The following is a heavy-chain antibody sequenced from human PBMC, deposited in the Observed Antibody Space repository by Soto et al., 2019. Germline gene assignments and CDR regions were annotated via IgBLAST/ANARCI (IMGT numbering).Heavy chain of an antibody. Sequence: GGSLRLSCAASGFTFSSYAMSWVRQAPGKGLEWVGFIRSKAYGGTTEYAASVKGRFTISRDDSKSIAYLQMNSLKTEDTAVYYCTSSYDSSVPGAFDIWGQGTMVTVSS. CDR1: GFTFSSYA. CDR2: IRSKAYGGTT. V-gene: IGHV3-49*04. J-gene: IGHJ3*02. D-gene: IGHD3-22*01. CDR3: TSSYDSSVPGAFDI.